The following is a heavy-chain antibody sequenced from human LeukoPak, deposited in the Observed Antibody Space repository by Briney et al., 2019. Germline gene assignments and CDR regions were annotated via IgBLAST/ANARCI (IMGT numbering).Heavy chain of an antibody. Sequence: SETLSLTCTVSGGSVRSGSYYWRWLRQPPGKGLEWIGYIYYSGSTNYNPSLKSRVTISVDTSKNQFSLKLSSVTAADTAVYYCARAPSWAYFDYWGQGTLVTVSS. V-gene: IGHV4-61*01. CDR2: IYYSGST. J-gene: IGHJ4*02. CDR1: GGSVRSGSYY. D-gene: IGHD1-26*01. CDR3: ARAPSWAYFDY.